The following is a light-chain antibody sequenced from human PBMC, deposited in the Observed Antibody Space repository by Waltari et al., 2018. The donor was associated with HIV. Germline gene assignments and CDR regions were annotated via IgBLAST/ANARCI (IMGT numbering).Light chain of an antibody. CDR3: SSYTTDNTVV. J-gene: IGLJ2*01. Sequence: QSALTQPASVSGSPGQSITISCSGSSSDITTYDYVSWYKKQHDKAPKLLIFDVTDRPSGVSRRFSGSKSGNTASLTISGLQPDDEADYYCSSYTTDNTVVFGGGTRLTVL. CDR1: SSDITTYDY. V-gene: IGLV2-14*03. CDR2: DVT.